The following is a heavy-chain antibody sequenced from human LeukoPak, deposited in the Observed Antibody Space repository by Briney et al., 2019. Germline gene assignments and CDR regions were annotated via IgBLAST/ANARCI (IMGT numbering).Heavy chain of an antibody. D-gene: IGHD6-6*01. CDR1: GYTFTSYD. CDR3: ARDGRIAAHQNWFDP. V-gene: IGHV1-8*01. J-gene: IGHJ5*02. CDR2: MNPNSGNT. Sequence: ASVKVSCKASGYTFTSYDINWVRQATGQGLEWMGWMNPNSGNTGYAQKFQGRVTMTRNTSINTAYMELSSLRSEDTAVYYCARDGRIAAHQNWFDPWGQGTLVTVSS.